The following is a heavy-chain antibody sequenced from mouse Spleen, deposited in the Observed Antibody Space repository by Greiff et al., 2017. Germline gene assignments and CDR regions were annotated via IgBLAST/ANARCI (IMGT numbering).Heavy chain of an antibody. Sequence: QVQLQQPGAELVRPGSSVKLSCKASGYIFTSYWMHWVKQRPIQGLEWIGNIDPSDSETHYNQKFKDKATLTVAKSSSTAYLPLSILTSEVSSVYYCARTTLLPLSAMDSWGQGPSVTVSS. CDR3: ARTTLLPLSAMDS. D-gene: IGHD6-1*01. CDR2: IDPSDSET. V-gene: IGHV1-52*01. CDR1: GYIFTSYW. J-gene: IGHJ4*01.